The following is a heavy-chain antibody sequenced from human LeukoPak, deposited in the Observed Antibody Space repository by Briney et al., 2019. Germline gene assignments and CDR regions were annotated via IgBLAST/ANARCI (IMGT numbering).Heavy chain of an antibody. CDR1: GGSISSYY. J-gene: IGHJ4*02. CDR3: ARGFFCSGGRCYYDY. V-gene: IGHV4-59*12. D-gene: IGHD2-15*01. CDR2: IYYSGST. Sequence: PSETLSLTCTVSGGSISSYYWSWIRQPPGKGLEWIGYIYYSGSTNYNPSLKSRVTMSVDTSKNQFSLNLNSVTAADTAVYYCARGFFCSGGRCYYDYWGQGTLVTVSS.